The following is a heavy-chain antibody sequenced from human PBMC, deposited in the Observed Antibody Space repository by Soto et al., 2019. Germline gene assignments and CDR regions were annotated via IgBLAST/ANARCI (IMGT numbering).Heavy chain of an antibody. J-gene: IGHJ5*02. D-gene: IGHD3-3*01. CDR2: INTNSGDT. CDR3: ARGGGTILAPLP. Sequence: QVQLMQSGAEMKKPGASVKVSCKASGYTFTGYFMHWVRQAPGQGLEWMGWINTNSGDTKYAHKFQGRVAMTRGTSISTAYMELSGLTADDTAVYLCARGGGTILAPLPWGQGTLVTVSS. CDR1: GYTFTGYF. V-gene: IGHV1-2*02.